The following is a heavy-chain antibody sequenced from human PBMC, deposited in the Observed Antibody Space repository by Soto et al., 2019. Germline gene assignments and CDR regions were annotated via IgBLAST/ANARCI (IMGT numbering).Heavy chain of an antibody. CDR3: ARDEYQLLSSVSWFDS. CDR2: IYHTGNT. V-gene: IGHV4-30-4*01. Sequence: TSETLSLTCTVSGGSISDDSYWSWIRQTPGKGLEWIGYIYHTGNTYHNPSLRSRVSISVDKSKSQFSLKLISVTAADTAVYFCARDEYQLLSSVSWFDSWGQGTLVTVSS. CDR1: GGSISDDSY. J-gene: IGHJ5*01. D-gene: IGHD2-2*01.